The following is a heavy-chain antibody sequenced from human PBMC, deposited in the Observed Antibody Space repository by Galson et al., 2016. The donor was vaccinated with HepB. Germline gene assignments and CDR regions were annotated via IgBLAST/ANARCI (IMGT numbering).Heavy chain of an antibody. CDR1: TFTFSSYA. J-gene: IGHJ3*02. CDR3: AKHLESGSSYGSLDAFDI. Sequence: SLRLSCAASTFTFSSYAMSWVRQAPGKGLEWVSTISGSGSTTYYADSVKGRFTVSRDNFKNTLYLQMNSLRAEDTAVYYCAKHLESGSSYGSLDAFDIWGQGTMVTVSS. CDR2: ISGSGSTT. D-gene: IGHD5-18*01. V-gene: IGHV3-23*01.